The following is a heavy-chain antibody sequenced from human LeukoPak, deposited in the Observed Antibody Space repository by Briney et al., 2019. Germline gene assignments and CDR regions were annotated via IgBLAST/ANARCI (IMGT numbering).Heavy chain of an antibody. J-gene: IGHJ4*02. D-gene: IGHD6-13*01. Sequence: SEALSLTCAVYGGSFSGYYWGWIRQPPGKGLEWIGIIYYSGSTNYNPSLKSRVTISVDTSKNQFSLKLSSVTAADTAVYYCARGLGGIAAAGEKNDFDYWGQGTLVTVSS. V-gene: IGHV4-34*01. CDR2: IYYSGST. CDR3: ARGLGGIAAAGEKNDFDY. CDR1: GGSFSGYY.